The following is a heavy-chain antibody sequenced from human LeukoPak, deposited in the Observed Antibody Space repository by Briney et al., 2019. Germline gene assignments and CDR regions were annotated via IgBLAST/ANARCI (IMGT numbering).Heavy chain of an antibody. CDR1: GFTFDDYA. J-gene: IGHJ4*02. V-gene: IGHV3-9*01. CDR2: ISWNSGSI. D-gene: IGHD2-21*02. CDR3: AKGPNGGYCGGDCYSGPLDY. Sequence: PGGSLRLSCAASGFTFDDYAMHWVRQAPGRGLEWVSTISWNSGSIDYADSVKGRFTISRDNAKNSLYLQMNSLRAEDTALYYCAKGPNGGYCGGDCYSGPLDYWGQGTLVTVSS.